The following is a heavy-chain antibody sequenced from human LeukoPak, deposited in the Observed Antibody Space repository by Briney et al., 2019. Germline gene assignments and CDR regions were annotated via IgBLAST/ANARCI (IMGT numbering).Heavy chain of an antibody. CDR3: PKGSDPFRWFGEINVKLPRAISHYYYDS. CDR1: GFTFSSYA. CDR2: FSGSGGST. Sequence: GGSLRLSCAASGFTFSSYAMSWVRQAPGKGLECISGFSGSGGSTYYADSVKGRFTISRDNSKNTLYLQMNSLRAEDTAVYYCPKGSDPFRWFGEINVKLPRAISHYYYDSWGQGTLVTVSS. J-gene: IGHJ4*02. V-gene: IGHV3-23*01. D-gene: IGHD3-10*01.